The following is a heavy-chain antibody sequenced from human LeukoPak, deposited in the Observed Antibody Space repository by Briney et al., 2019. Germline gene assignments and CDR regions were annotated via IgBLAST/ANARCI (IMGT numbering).Heavy chain of an antibody. CDR2: IKQDGSTK. Sequence: GGSLRLSCAASGFTFTNSWMAWVRQAPGKGLEWVANIKQDGSTKHYADSLKGRFTISRDNPKNSLYLQMNSLRADDTAVYYCARDTDGSLDYWGQGILDTVAS. CDR1: GFTFTNSW. CDR3: ARDTDGSLDY. J-gene: IGHJ4*02. V-gene: IGHV3-7*01. D-gene: IGHD1-26*01.